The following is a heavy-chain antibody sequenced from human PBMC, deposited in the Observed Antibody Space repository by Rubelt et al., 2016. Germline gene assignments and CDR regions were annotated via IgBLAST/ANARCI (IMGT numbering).Heavy chain of an antibody. CDR3: VRVSYATSGAFDV. J-gene: IGHJ3*01. CDR2: IYYTGST. CDR1: GGSISTYY. D-gene: IGHD1-26*01. Sequence: QVQLQESGPGLVKPSETLSLTCSVSGGSISTYYWSWIRQPPGKGPEWLAYIYYTGSTNSNPSLQSRVPISVDTSKNQFTLRLDSVTAADTAVYYCVRVSYATSGAFDVWGQGTMVIVSS. V-gene: IGHV4-59*01.